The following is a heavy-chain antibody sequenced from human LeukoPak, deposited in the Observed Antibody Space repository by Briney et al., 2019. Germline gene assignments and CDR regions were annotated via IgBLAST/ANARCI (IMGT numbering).Heavy chain of an antibody. J-gene: IGHJ3*02. Sequence: GGSLRLSCAASGFTFSSYSMSWVRQAPRKGLEWVSGINWNGGSTGYADSVKGRFTISRDNAKNSLYLQMNSLRAEDTALYYCARERRIQLWSNNDAFDIWGQGTMVTVSS. CDR3: ARERRIQLWSNNDAFDI. CDR1: GFTFSSYS. V-gene: IGHV3-20*04. CDR2: INWNGGST. D-gene: IGHD5-18*01.